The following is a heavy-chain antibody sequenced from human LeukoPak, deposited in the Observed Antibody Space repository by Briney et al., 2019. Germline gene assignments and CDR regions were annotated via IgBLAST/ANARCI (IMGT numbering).Heavy chain of an antibody. D-gene: IGHD3-10*01. CDR3: ARVGSGNYYAY. Sequence: GGPLRLSCAASGFTFSSYWMHWVRQAPGKGLVWVSRINSDGSSTDYADSVKGRFTISRDNAKNTLYLQMNSLRAEDTAVYYCARVGSGNYYAYWGQGTLVTVSS. CDR1: GFTFSSYW. V-gene: IGHV3-74*01. J-gene: IGHJ4*02. CDR2: INSDGSST.